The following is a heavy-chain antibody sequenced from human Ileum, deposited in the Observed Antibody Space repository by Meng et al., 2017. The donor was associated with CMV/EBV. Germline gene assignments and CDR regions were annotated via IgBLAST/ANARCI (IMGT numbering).Heavy chain of an antibody. D-gene: IGHD3-10*01. Sequence: CKGSGYSFTAYWIAWVRQMPGKGLEYMGIIYPDDSDARYSPSFQGQVTISADKSINTAYLQWSSLKASDTAMYYCARQVFGETNWFDPWGQGTLVTVSS. CDR2: IYPDDSDA. CDR1: GYSFTAYW. CDR3: ARQVFGETNWFDP. J-gene: IGHJ5*02. V-gene: IGHV5-51*01.